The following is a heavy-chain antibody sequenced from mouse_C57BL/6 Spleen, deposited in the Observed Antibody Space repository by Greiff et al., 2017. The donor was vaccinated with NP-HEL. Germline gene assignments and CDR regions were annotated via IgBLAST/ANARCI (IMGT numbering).Heavy chain of an antibody. D-gene: IGHD2-4*01. V-gene: IGHV1-64*01. CDR3: ARYDYEGLYYAMDY. CDR2: IHPNSGST. CDR1: GYTFTSYW. J-gene: IGHJ4*01. Sequence: QVQLQQPGAELVKPGASVKLSCKASGYTFTSYWMHWVKQRPGQGLEWIGMIHPNSGSTNYNEKFKSKATLTVDKSSSTAYMQLSSLTSEDSAVYYCARYDYEGLYYAMDYWGQGTSVTVSS.